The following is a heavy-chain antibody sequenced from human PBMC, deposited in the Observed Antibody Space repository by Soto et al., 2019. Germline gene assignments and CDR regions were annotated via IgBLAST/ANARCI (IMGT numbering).Heavy chain of an antibody. CDR2: TISDGSST. V-gene: IGHV3-74*01. CDR3: ARDSHRTVPAAFYYYYYMDV. D-gene: IGHD2-2*01. J-gene: IGHJ6*03. CDR1: GFTFSNHA. Sequence: PGGSLRLSCAASGFTFSNHAMNWVRQAPGKGLEWVSTISDGSSTSYADSVKGRFTISRDNAKNTLYLQMNSLRAEDTAVYYCARDSHRTVPAAFYYYYYMDVWGKGTTVTVSS.